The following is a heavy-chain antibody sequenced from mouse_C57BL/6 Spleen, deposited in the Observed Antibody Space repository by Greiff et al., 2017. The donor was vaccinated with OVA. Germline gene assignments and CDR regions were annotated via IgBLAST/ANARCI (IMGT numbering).Heavy chain of an antibody. Sequence: VQLQQSGAELVKPGASVKISCKASGYAFSSYWMNWVKQRPGKGLEWIGQIYPGDGDTNYNGKFKGKATLTADKSSSTAYMQRSSLTSEDSAVYFCAKRGPSNYLDYWGQGTTLTVSS. V-gene: IGHV1-80*01. J-gene: IGHJ2*01. CDR2: IYPGDGDT. CDR3: AKRGPSNYLDY. CDR1: GYAFSSYW.